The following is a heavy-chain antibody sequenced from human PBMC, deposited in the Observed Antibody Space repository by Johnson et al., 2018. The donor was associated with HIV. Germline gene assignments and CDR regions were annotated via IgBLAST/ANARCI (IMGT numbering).Heavy chain of an antibody. CDR1: GFNFNGFG. CDR2: IWYDGTNK. D-gene: IGHD3-3*02. CDR3: ARGGAFHAFDS. J-gene: IGHJ3*02. V-gene: IGHV3-33*01. Sequence: VQLVESGGGLVQPGGSLRLSCAASGFNFNGFGMHWVRQAPGKGLEWVAFIWYDGTNKYYADSVKGRFTISRDNSKNTLDLQMNRLRAEDTAVYYCARGGAFHAFDSWGHGTTVTVSS.